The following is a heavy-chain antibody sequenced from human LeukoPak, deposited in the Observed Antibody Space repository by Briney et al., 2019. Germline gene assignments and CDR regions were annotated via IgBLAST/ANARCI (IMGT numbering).Heavy chain of an antibody. CDR1: GFSVSSSL. J-gene: IGHJ6*02. CDR3: ARAAAGRAYYHYGMDV. CDR2: IYSGGTT. D-gene: IGHD6-13*01. V-gene: IGHV3-53*01. Sequence: GGSLRLSCAASGFSVSSSLMSWVRQAPGKGLEWVSVIYSGGTTYYPDSVKGRFTISRDISKNTLDLQMNSLRADDTAVYYCARAAAGRAYYHYGMDVWGQGTTVTVSS.